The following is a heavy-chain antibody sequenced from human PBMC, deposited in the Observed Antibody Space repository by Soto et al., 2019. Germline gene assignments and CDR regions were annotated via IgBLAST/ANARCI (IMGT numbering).Heavy chain of an antibody. V-gene: IGHV5-51*01. CDR3: ARGIYCSGGSCPRYFQH. Sequence: GESLKISCKGSGYSFTSYWIGWVRQMPGKGLEWMGIIYPGDSDTRYSPSFQGQVTISADKSISTAYLQWSSLKASDTAMYYCARGIYCSGGSCPRYFQHWGQGTLVTVSS. D-gene: IGHD2-15*01. J-gene: IGHJ1*01. CDR2: IYPGDSDT. CDR1: GYSFTSYW.